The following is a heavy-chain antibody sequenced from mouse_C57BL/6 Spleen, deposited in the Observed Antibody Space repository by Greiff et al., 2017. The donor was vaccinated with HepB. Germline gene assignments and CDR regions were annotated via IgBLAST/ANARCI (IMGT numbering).Heavy chain of an antibody. D-gene: IGHD1-1*01. CDR1: GYTFTDYE. V-gene: IGHV1-15*01. CDR3: TRDNYYGSPFAY. J-gene: IGHJ3*01. CDR2: IDPETGGT. Sequence: QVHVKQSGAELVRPGASVTLSCKASGYTFTDYEMHWVKQTPVHGLEWIGAIDPETGGTAYNQKFKGKAILTADKSSSTAYMELRSLTSEDSAVYYCTRDNYYGSPFAYWGQGTLVTVSA.